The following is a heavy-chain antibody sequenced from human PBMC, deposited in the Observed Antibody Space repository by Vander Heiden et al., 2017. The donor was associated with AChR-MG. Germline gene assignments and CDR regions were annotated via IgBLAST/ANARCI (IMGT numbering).Heavy chain of an antibody. CDR1: GFTFSSCA. CDR3: AKFPTFCGGDCYLLDYFDY. V-gene: IGHV3-23*01. CDR2: ISGSGGST. J-gene: IGHJ4*02. Sequence: EVPLLASGGGLVQPVVSLSLSCASSGFTFSSCAMSWVRQGPGKGVGWVSAISGSGGSTYYADSVKGRFTISRDNSKNTLYLQMNSLRAEDTAVDYCAKFPTFCGGDCYLLDYFDYWGQGTLVTVSS. D-gene: IGHD2-21*02.